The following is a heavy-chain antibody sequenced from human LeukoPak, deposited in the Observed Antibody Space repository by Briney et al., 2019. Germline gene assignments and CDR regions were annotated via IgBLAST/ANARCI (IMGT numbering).Heavy chain of an antibody. CDR2: ISSSSSYI. CDR1: GFTFSSYW. CDR3: ARDPRTAGYFDY. V-gene: IGHV3-21*01. D-gene: IGHD2-2*01. Sequence: GGSLRLSCAASGFTFSSYWMNWVRQAPGKGLEWVSSISSSSSYIYYADSVKGRFTISRDNAKNSLYLQMNSLRAEDTAVYYCARDPRTAGYFDYWGQGTLVTVSS. J-gene: IGHJ4*02.